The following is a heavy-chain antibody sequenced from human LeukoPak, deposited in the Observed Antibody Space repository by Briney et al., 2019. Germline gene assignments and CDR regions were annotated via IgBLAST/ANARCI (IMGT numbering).Heavy chain of an antibody. CDR3: ARADIVVVPAAQDWFDP. CDR2: IIPIFSTA. D-gene: IGHD2-2*01. V-gene: IGHV1-69*13. CDR1: GGTFSSYA. Sequence: SVKVSCTASGGTFSSYAISWVRQAPGQGLEWMGEIIPIFSTANYAQKFQGRVTITADESTSTAYMELSSLRSDDTAVYYCARADIVVVPAAQDWFDPWGQGTLVTVSS. J-gene: IGHJ5*02.